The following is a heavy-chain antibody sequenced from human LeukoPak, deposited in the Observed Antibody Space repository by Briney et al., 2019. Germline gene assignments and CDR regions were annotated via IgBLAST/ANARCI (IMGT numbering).Heavy chain of an antibody. CDR1: GFTVSSNY. V-gene: IGHV3-66*01. J-gene: IGHJ6*02. CDR2: IYSGGSR. CDR3: ARDVAPYGDYVDYYYGMDV. D-gene: IGHD4-17*01. Sequence: GGSLRLSCAASGFTVSSNYMSWVRQAPGKGLEWVSVIYSGGSRHYADSVKGRFTISRDNSKNTLYLQMNSLRAEDTAVYYCARDVAPYGDYVDYYYGMDVWGRGTTVTVSS.